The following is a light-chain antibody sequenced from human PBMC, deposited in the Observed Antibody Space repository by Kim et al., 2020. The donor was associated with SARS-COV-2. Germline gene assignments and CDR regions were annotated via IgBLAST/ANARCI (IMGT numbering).Light chain of an antibody. CDR2: AAS. V-gene: IGKV1-39*01. CDR1: QGISSY. Sequence: ASVGDRVTIACRASQGISSYLNWYQQKPGKAPKLLFYAASSLQSGVPSRFSGSGSGTDFTLTISSLQPEDFATYYCQQSYSTPRSFGQGTKLEI. CDR3: QQSYSTPRS. J-gene: IGKJ2*03.